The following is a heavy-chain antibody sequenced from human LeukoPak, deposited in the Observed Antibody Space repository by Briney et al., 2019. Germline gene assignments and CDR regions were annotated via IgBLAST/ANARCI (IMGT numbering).Heavy chain of an antibody. V-gene: IGHV1-69*13. D-gene: IGHD1-26*01. J-gene: IGHJ3*02. CDR2: IIPIFGTA. CDR1: GGTFSSYA. Sequence: SVKVSCKASGGTFSSYAISRVRQAPGQGLEWMGGIIPIFGTANYAQKFQGRVTITADESTSTAYMELSSLRSEDTAVYYCARVVRDVKAFDIWGQGTMVTVSS. CDR3: ARVVRDVKAFDI.